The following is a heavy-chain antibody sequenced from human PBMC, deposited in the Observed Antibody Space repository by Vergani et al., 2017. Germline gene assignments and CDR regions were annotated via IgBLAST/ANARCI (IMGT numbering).Heavy chain of an antibody. Sequence: QVQLVQSGAEVKKPGASVKVSCKASGYTFTGYYMHWVRQAPGQGLEWMGWINPNSGGTNYAQKFQGRVTMTRDTSISTAYMELSRLGSDDTAVYYCARSLLRFDSFGAFDIWGQGTMVTVSS. D-gene: IGHD5/OR15-5a*01. V-gene: IGHV1-2*02. CDR2: INPNSGGT. J-gene: IGHJ3*02. CDR3: ARSLLRFDSFGAFDI. CDR1: GYTFTGYY.